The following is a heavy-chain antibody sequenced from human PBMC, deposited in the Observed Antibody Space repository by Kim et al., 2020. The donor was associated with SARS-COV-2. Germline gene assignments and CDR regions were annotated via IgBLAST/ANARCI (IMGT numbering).Heavy chain of an antibody. CDR3: ARDWAWGPNDY. Sequence: GGSLRLSCAASGFTFSSYAMHWVRQAPGKGLEWVAVISYDGSNKYYADSVKGRFTISRDNSKNTLYLQMNSLRAEDTAVYYCARDWAWGPNDYWGQGTLVTVSS. J-gene: IGHJ4*02. CDR2: ISYDGSNK. V-gene: IGHV3-30-3*01. CDR1: GFTFSSYA. D-gene: IGHD3-16*01.